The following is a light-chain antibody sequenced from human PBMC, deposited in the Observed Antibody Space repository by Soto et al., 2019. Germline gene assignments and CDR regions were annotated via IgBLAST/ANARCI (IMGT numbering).Light chain of an antibody. CDR1: SSDVGGYNY. V-gene: IGLV2-14*01. Sequence: QSALTQPASVSGSPGQSITISCTGTSSDVGGYNYVSWYQQYPGKAPKLMIYEVTNRPSGVSNRFSGSKSGNTASLTISGVQAEEKADYYCSSYTSSSTLVFGGETQLTVL. CDR2: EVT. J-gene: IGLJ2*01. CDR3: SSYTSSSTLV.